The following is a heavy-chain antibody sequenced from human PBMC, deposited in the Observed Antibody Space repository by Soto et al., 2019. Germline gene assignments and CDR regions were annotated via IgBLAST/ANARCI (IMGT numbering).Heavy chain of an antibody. D-gene: IGHD6-13*01. V-gene: IGHV3-33*01. CDR3: ARDFSHDAGIAAAKDY. Sequence: QVQLVESGGGVVQPGRSLRLSCAASGFTFSSYGMHWVRQAPGKGLEWVAVIWYDGSNKYYADSVKGRFTISRDNSKNTLYLKMNSLRAEDTAVYYCARDFSHDAGIAAAKDYWGQGTLVTVSS. J-gene: IGHJ4*02. CDR1: GFTFSSYG. CDR2: IWYDGSNK.